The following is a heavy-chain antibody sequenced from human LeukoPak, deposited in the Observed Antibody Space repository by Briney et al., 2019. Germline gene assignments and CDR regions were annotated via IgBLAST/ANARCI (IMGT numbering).Heavy chain of an antibody. CDR2: IYYSGST. J-gene: IGHJ6*02. V-gene: IGHV4-30-4*01. Sequence: SETLSLTCTVSGGSISSGDYYWSWIRQPPGKGLEWIGYIYYSGSTYYNPSLKSRVTISVDTSKNQFSLKLSSVTAADTAVYYCAILGTQWSDIVVVPPYGMDVWGQGTTVTVSS. D-gene: IGHD2-2*01. CDR3: AILGTQWSDIVVVPPYGMDV. CDR1: GGSISSGDYY.